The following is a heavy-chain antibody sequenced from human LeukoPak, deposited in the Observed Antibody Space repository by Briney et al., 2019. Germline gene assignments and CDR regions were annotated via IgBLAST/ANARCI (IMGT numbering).Heavy chain of an antibody. CDR1: GFTFSSYW. D-gene: IGHD3-10*01. CDR3: ARDGGATLVRGVITFDY. Sequence: GGSLRLSCAASGFTFSSYWMTWVRQAPGKGLEWVANIKQDGSEKYYVDSVKGRFTISRDDAENSLYLQMNSLRAEDTAVYYCARDGGATLVRGVITFDYWGQGTLVTVSS. CDR2: IKQDGSEK. V-gene: IGHV3-7*01. J-gene: IGHJ4*02.